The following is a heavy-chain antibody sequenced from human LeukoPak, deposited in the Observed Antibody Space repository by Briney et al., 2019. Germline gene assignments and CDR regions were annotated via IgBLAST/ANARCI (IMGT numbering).Heavy chain of an antibody. V-gene: IGHV3-21*04. Sequence: GGSLRLSCAASGFTFSSYAMSWVRRAPGKGLEWVSSISSSSSYIYYADSVKGRFTISRDNAKNSLYLQMNSLRAEDTAVYYCAKDGNYYDSSGYCSPDYWGQGTLVTVSS. CDR3: AKDGNYYDSSGYCSPDY. CDR1: GFTFSSYA. D-gene: IGHD3-22*01. CDR2: ISSSSSYI. J-gene: IGHJ4*02.